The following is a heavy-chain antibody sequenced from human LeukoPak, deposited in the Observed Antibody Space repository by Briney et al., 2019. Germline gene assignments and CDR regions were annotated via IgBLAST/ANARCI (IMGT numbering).Heavy chain of an antibody. D-gene: IGHD3-10*01. V-gene: IGHV1-69*05. Sequence: GASVKVSCKASGGTFSSFAISWVRQAPGQGLEWMGGIIPIFGTANYAQKFQGRVTITTDESTSTAYMELSSLRSEDTAVYYCAITMVRGVTSLSWGQGTLVTVSS. CDR1: GGTFSSFA. J-gene: IGHJ5*02. CDR3: AITMVRGVTSLS. CDR2: IIPIFGTA.